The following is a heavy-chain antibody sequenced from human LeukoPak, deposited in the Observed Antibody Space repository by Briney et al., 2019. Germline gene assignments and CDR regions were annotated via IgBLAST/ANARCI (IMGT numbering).Heavy chain of an antibody. Sequence: HSGGSLRLSCAASGFPFSSYTMYWVRQAPGKGLEWVARISSDASDKYFANSVRGRFTISRDNSKNTLFLQMNSLRPEDSAVYYCARAGSGWKYYFADWGQGTLVTVTS. CDR1: GFPFSSYT. J-gene: IGHJ4*02. CDR3: ARAGSGWKYYFAD. D-gene: IGHD6-19*01. CDR2: ISSDASDK. V-gene: IGHV3-30*01.